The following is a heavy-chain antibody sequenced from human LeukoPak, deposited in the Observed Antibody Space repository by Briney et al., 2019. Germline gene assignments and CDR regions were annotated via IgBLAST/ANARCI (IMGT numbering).Heavy chain of an antibody. D-gene: IGHD1-26*01. CDR3: VRDGQGSTPLDY. V-gene: IGHV3-74*01. CDR1: GFTFSSHW. CDR2: ISSDGSRP. J-gene: IGHJ4*02. Sequence: GGSPRLSCAASGFTFSSHWMHWVRQAPGKGLVWVSGISSDGSRPRYADSVNGRFTISRDNAKNTLYLQMNSLRAEDTAVYFCVRDGQGSTPLDYWGQGTLVTVSS.